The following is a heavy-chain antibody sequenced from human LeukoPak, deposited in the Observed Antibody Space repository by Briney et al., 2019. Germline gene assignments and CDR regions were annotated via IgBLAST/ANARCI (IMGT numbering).Heavy chain of an antibody. CDR2: IYHSGST. D-gene: IGHD3-10*01. V-gene: IGHV4-38-2*01. CDR3: ARAMVRGIWFDP. J-gene: IGHJ5*02. Sequence: SETLSLTCAVSGYSISSGYYWGWIRQPPGKGLEWIGSIYHSGSTYYNPSLKSRVTISVDTSKNQFSLKLSSVTAADTAVYYCARAMVRGIWFDPWGQGTPVTVSS. CDR1: GYSISSGYY.